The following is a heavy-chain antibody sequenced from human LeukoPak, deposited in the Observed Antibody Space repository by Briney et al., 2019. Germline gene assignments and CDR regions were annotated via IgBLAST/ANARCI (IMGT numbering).Heavy chain of an antibody. J-gene: IGHJ4*02. CDR2: IYYSGST. Sequence: SETLSLTCTVSGVSISSYYWSWIRQPPGKGLEWIGYIYYSGSTNYNPSLKSRVTISVDTSKNQFSLKLSSVTAADTAVYYCARDHRRGFDYWGQGTLVTVSS. V-gene: IGHV4-59*01. CDR3: ARDHRRGFDY. CDR1: GVSISSYY.